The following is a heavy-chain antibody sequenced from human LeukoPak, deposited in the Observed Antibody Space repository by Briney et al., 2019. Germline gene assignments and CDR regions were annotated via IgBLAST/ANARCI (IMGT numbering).Heavy chain of an antibody. V-gene: IGHV3-30*02. D-gene: IGHD3-22*01. Sequence: GGSLRLSCAASGFTFSNYGMHWVRQAPGKGLEWVAFIRYDGSYKYYADSVKGRFTISRDNAKNTLYLQMNSLRAEDTAVYYCALPETPNYYDRGDAFDIWGQGTMVTVSS. CDR1: GFTFSNYG. J-gene: IGHJ3*02. CDR3: ALPETPNYYDRGDAFDI. CDR2: IRYDGSYK.